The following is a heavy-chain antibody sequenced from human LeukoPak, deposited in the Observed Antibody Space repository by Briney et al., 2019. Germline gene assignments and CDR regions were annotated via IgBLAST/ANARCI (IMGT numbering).Heavy chain of an antibody. CDR3: ARPNYYDSSGYPNWFDP. Sequence: ASMKVSCKASGGTFSSYAISWVRQAPGQRLEWMGWINAGNGNTKYSQKFQGRVTITRDTSASTVYMELSSLRSEDTAVYYCARPNYYDSSGYPNWFDPWGQGTLVTVSS. J-gene: IGHJ5*02. CDR1: GGTFSSYA. CDR2: INAGNGNT. V-gene: IGHV1-3*01. D-gene: IGHD3-22*01.